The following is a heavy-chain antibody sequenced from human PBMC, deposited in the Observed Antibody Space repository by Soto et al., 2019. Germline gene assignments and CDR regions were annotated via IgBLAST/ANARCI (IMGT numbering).Heavy chain of an antibody. V-gene: IGHV3-30*18. J-gene: IGHJ6*02. CDR3: AKDVGDYVPYYNGMDV. CDR2: IAYDGNEK. CDR1: GFTFRTHA. D-gene: IGHD4-17*01. Sequence: HVKLVESGGGVVQPGTSLRLSCAASGFTFRTHAMHWVRQAPGKGLEWMTVIAYDGNEKFYADSVKGRFTISRDNSKNALYLQINTLRTEDTAVYYCAKDVGDYVPYYNGMDVWGQGTTVTVSS.